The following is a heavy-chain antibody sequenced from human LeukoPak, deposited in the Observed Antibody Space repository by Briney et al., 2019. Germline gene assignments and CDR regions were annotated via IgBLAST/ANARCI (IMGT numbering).Heavy chain of an antibody. V-gene: IGHV4-39*01. CDR1: GGSISRSSYY. Sequence: PSETLSLTCTVSGGSISRSSYYWGWIRQPPGKGLEWIGSIYYSGGTYYNPSLKSRVTISVDTSKNQFSLKLSSVTAADTAVYYCARPVVPIAAADAFDIWGQGTMATVSS. J-gene: IGHJ3*02. CDR2: IYYSGGT. D-gene: IGHD6-13*01. CDR3: ARPVVPIAAADAFDI.